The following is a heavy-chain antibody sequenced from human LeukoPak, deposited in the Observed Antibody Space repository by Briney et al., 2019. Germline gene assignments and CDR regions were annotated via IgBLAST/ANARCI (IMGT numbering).Heavy chain of an antibody. CDR1: GFTFSSYA. V-gene: IGHV3-64*01. CDR3: ARTDYGDYGDSAFDI. J-gene: IGHJ3*02. Sequence: GGSLRLSCAASGFTFSSYAMHWVCQAPGKGLEYVSAISSNGGSTYYANSVKGRFTISRDNAKNSLYLQMNSLRAEDTAVYYCARTDYGDYGDSAFDIWGQGTMVTVSS. D-gene: IGHD4-17*01. CDR2: ISSNGGST.